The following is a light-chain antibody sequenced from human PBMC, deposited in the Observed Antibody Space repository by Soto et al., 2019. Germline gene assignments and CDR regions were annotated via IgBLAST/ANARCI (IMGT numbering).Light chain of an antibody. CDR2: ENN. V-gene: IGLV1-51*02. CDR3: GTWDSSLSAGEV. Sequence: QSVLTQPPSVSAAPGQKVTISCSGSSSNIGNNYVSWYQQLPGTAPKLLIYENNKRPSGIPDRFSGSKSGTSATLGITGLRTGDEADYYCGTWDSSLSAGEVFGGGTKLTVL. CDR1: SSNIGNNY. J-gene: IGLJ2*01.